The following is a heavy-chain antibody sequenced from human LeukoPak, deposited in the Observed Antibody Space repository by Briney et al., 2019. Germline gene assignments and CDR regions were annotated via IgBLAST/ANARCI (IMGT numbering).Heavy chain of an antibody. V-gene: IGHV1-69*13. J-gene: IGHJ6*02. CDR1: GYTFTSYG. Sequence: ASVKVSCKASGYTFTSYGISWVRQAPGQGLEWMGGIIPIFGTANYAQKFQGRVTITADESTSTAYMELSSLRSEDMAVYYCASTVYNWGPDYYGMDVWGQGTTVTVSS. CDR2: IIPIFGTA. CDR3: ASTVYNWGPDYYGMDV. D-gene: IGHD5-24*01.